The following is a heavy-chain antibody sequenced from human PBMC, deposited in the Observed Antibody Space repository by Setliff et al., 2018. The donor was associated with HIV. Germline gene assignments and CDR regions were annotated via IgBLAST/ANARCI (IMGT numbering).Heavy chain of an antibody. CDR1: GFTFSNYW. J-gene: IGHJ4*02. CDR2: IAVDGSRT. V-gene: IGHV3-74*01. Sequence: PGGSLRLSCAASGFTFSNYWMHWVRQAPGKGPVWVSRIAVDGSRTDYADSVKGRFTISRDNAKNSLYLQMNSLRAEDTAVYYCAREWRRSIDYWGQGTLVTVSS. CDR3: AREWRRSIDY. D-gene: IGHD5-12*01.